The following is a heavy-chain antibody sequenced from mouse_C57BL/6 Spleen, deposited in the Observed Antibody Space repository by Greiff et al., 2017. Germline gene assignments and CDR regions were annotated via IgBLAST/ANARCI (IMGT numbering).Heavy chain of an antibody. V-gene: IGHV1-52*01. Sequence: QVQLQQPGAELVRPGSSVKLSCKASGYTFTSYWMHWVKQRPIQGLEWIGNIDPSDSETHYNQKFKDKATLTVDKSSSTAYMQLSSLTSEDSAVYYCARSEGYGAMDYWGQGTSVTVSS. CDR2: IDPSDSET. D-gene: IGHD2-2*01. J-gene: IGHJ4*01. CDR1: GYTFTSYW. CDR3: ARSEGYGAMDY.